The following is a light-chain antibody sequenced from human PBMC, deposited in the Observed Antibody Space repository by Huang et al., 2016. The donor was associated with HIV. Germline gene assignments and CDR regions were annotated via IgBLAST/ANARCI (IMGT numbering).Light chain of an antibody. Sequence: DIQMTQSPSSLSASVGDRVNITRRASQSIINFLNWYQQKAGKAPKLLIYTASNLQSGVPSRCSGSGAGTDFTLTISSLQPEDFATCYCQQSYTTPDTFGRGTKLDIK. CDR1: QSIINF. CDR3: QQSYTTPDT. V-gene: IGKV1-39*01. J-gene: IGKJ4*01. CDR2: TAS.